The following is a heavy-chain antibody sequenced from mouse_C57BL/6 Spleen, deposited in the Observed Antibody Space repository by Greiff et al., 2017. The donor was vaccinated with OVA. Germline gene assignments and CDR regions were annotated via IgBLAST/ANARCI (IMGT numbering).Heavy chain of an antibody. V-gene: IGHV5-9-1*02. D-gene: IGHD2-1*01. CDR3: TRDLGGNYENYAMDY. CDR2: ISSGGDYI. CDR1: GFTFSSYA. J-gene: IGHJ4*01. Sequence: EVQRVESGEGLVKPGGSLKLSCAASGFTFSSYAMSWVRQTPEKRLEWVAYISSGGDYIYYADTVKGRFTISRDNARNTLYLQMSSLKSEDTAMYYCTRDLGGNYENYAMDYWGQGTSVTVSS.